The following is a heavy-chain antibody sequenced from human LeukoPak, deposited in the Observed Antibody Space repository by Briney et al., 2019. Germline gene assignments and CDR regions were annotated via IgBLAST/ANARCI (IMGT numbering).Heavy chain of an antibody. Sequence: KPSETLSLTCAVYGGSFSGYYWSWIRQPPGKGLEWIGEINHSGSTNYNPSLKSRVTISVETSKNQFSLKLSSVTAADTAVYYCARGGYGDYDRDYFDYWGQGTLVTVSS. V-gene: IGHV4-34*01. J-gene: IGHJ4*02. CDR3: ARGGYGDYDRDYFDY. D-gene: IGHD4-17*01. CDR2: INHSGST. CDR1: GGSFSGYY.